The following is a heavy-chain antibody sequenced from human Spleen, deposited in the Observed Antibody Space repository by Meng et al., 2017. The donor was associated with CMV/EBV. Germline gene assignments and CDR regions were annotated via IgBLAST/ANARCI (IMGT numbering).Heavy chain of an antibody. D-gene: IGHD3-16*02. V-gene: IGHV1-69*01. Sequence: TFSSSSIMWVRQAPGQGLEWMGGITPAFDTADYAQKFRDRVTISLDDSATTTYMKMSSLGAEDTALYFCARGPRTTFGTVIIWPLQDWGQGTLVTVSS. CDR1: TFSSSS. J-gene: IGHJ4*02. CDR3: ARGPRTTFGTVIIWPLQD. CDR2: ITPAFDTA.